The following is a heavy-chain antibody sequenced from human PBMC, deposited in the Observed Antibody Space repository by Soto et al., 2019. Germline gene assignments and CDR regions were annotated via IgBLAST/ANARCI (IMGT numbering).Heavy chain of an antibody. CDR1: GYTFTSYA. CDR2: INAGNGNT. D-gene: IGHD1-26*01. CDR3: ARDGWELLAFDI. Sequence: ASVKFSCKASGYTFTSYAMHWVRQAPGQRLEWMGWINAGNGNTKYSQKFQGRVTMTRDTSISTAYMELSRLRSDDTAVYYCARDGWELLAFDIWGQGTMVTVSS. V-gene: IGHV1-3*01. J-gene: IGHJ3*02.